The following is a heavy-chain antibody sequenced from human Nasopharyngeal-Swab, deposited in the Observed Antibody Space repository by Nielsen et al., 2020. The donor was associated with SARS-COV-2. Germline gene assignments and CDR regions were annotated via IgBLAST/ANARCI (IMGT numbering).Heavy chain of an antibody. CDR3: AKVETREGYYYYYMDV. CDR2: ISYDGSNK. V-gene: IGHV3-30*18. Sequence: GESLKISCAASGFTFSSYGMHWVRQAPGKGLEWVAVISYDGSNKYYADSVKGRFTISRDNSKNTLYLQMNSLRAEDTAVYYCAKVETREGYYYYYMDVWGKGTTVTVSS. D-gene: IGHD1-26*01. CDR1: GFTFSSYG. J-gene: IGHJ6*03.